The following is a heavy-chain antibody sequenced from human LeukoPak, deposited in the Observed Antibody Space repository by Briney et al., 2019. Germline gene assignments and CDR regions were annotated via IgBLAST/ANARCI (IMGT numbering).Heavy chain of an antibody. Sequence: GASVKVSCKASGYTFTSYGISWVRQAPGQGLEWMGWISAYNGNTNYAQKLQGRVTMTTDTSTSTAYMGLRSLRSDDTAVYYCARGSWRYFDSDAFDIWGQGTMVTVSS. V-gene: IGHV1-18*01. D-gene: IGHD3-9*01. CDR3: ARGSWRYFDSDAFDI. CDR1: GYTFTSYG. CDR2: ISAYNGNT. J-gene: IGHJ3*02.